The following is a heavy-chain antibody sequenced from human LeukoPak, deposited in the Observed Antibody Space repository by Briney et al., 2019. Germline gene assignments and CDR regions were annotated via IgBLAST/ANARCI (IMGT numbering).Heavy chain of an antibody. J-gene: IGHJ4*02. Sequence: GGSLRLSCVASGFTFSSYWMHWVRQDPRKGLVWVSRISGDGRNINYADSVKGRFTISRDNAKNSLYLQMNSLRAEDTALYYCAKAVYASSWYRGFDYWGQGTLVTVSS. CDR1: GFTFSSYW. D-gene: IGHD6-13*01. CDR2: ISGDGRNI. V-gene: IGHV3-74*01. CDR3: AKAVYASSWYRGFDY.